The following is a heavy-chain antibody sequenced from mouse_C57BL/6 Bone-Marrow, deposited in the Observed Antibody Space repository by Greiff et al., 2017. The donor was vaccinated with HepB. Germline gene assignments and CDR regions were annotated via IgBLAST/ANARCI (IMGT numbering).Heavy chain of an antibody. V-gene: IGHV1-81*01. CDR1: GYTFTSYG. Sequence: VQLQQSGAELARPGASVKLSCKASGYTFTSYGISWVKQRTGQGLEWIGEIYPRSGNTYYNEKFKGKATLTADKSSSTAYMELRSLTSEDSAVYFCARKRGYYCGSSYGRDYWGQGTTLTVSS. D-gene: IGHD1-1*01. CDR3: ARKRGYYCGSSYGRDY. CDR2: IYPRSGNT. J-gene: IGHJ2*01.